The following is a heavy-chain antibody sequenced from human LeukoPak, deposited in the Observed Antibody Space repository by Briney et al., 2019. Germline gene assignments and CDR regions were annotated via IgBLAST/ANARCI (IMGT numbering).Heavy chain of an antibody. V-gene: IGHV4-34*01. D-gene: IGHD3-22*01. J-gene: IGHJ4*02. CDR3: ARGQALYSDASGYYAGGFYYFDK. Sequence: TSETLSLTCAVYGGSFSGYYWSWIRQTAGKGLEWMGEINHSGSAKYKPSLKSRVSISVTLSKNPFSLDLSSVTAADTAVYYCARGQALYSDASGYYAGGFYYFDKWGQGTLVTVSS. CDR1: GGSFSGYY. CDR2: INHSGSA.